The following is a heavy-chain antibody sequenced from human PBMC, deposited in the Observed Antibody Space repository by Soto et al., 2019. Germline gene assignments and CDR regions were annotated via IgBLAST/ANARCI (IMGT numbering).Heavy chain of an antibody. CDR3: AKDRLARGFDY. CDR1: GFTFSNYA. V-gene: IGHV3-23*01. J-gene: IGHJ4*02. Sequence: EVQLLDSGGGLVQPGGSLRLSCEASGFTFSNYAMNWVRQAPGKGLEWVLGISGGGDNTYYADSVKGRFTISRDNSKNTVFLQMNSLRAEDTAVYYCAKDRLARGFDYWGQGTLVTVSS. CDR2: ISGGGDNT.